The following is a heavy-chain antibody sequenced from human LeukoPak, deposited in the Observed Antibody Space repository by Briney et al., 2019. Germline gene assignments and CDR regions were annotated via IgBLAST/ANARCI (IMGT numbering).Heavy chain of an antibody. V-gene: IGHV1-3*01. Sequence: ASVKVSCKASGYTFTSFAVHWVRQAPGQRLEWMGWINAGTGNRKYPQKFQDRVTITRETSATTAYMELSSLTSEDTAVYYCARVSDDSGWNFDYWGQGTLVTVSS. J-gene: IGHJ4*02. CDR2: INAGTGNR. D-gene: IGHD6-19*01. CDR1: GYTFTSFA. CDR3: ARVSDDSGWNFDY.